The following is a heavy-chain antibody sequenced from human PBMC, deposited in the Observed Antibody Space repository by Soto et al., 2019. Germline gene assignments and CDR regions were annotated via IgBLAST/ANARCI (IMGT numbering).Heavy chain of an antibody. V-gene: IGHV1-18*01. CDR2: ISAYNGNT. J-gene: IGHJ4*02. D-gene: IGHD3-3*01. Sequence: GASVKVSCKASGYTFTSYGISWVRQAPGQGLEWMGWISAYNGNTNYAQKLQGRVTMTTDTSTSTAYMELRSLRSDDTTVYYCARDLSYDFWSGYYRWGQGTLVTVSS. CDR3: ARDLSYDFWSGYYR. CDR1: GYTFTSYG.